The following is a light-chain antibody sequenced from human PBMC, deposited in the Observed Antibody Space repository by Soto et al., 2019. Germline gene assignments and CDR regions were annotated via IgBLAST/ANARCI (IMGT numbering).Light chain of an antibody. Sequence: EIVLTQSPGTLSLSPGEGASLSCRASQTVSNRYLAWYQQKPGQAPRLLFYVASNRAPGIPDRFSGSGSGTDFTLTISRLEPEDFAVYYCQQYGSLPRTFGQGTKVEIK. CDR3: QQYGSLPRT. CDR1: QTVSNRY. J-gene: IGKJ1*01. V-gene: IGKV3-20*01. CDR2: VAS.